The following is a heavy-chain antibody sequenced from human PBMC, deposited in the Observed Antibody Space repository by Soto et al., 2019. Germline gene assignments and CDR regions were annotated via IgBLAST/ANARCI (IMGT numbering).Heavy chain of an antibody. CDR1: GFTFSGSA. CDR3: TAHLVVVVAATGY. J-gene: IGHJ4*02. Sequence: GGSLRLSCAASGFTFSGSAMHWVRQASGKGLEWVGRIRSKANSYATAYAASVKGRFTISRDDSKNTAYLQMNSLKTEDTAVYYCTAHLVVVVAATGYWGQGTLVTVYS. D-gene: IGHD2-15*01. V-gene: IGHV3-73*01. CDR2: IRSKANSYAT.